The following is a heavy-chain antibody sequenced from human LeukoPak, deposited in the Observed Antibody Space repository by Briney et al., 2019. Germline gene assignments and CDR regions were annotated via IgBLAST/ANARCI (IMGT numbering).Heavy chain of an antibody. CDR1: GGTFSSYA. Sequence: GSSVKASCKASGGTFSSYAISWVRQAPGQGLEWMGRIIPILGIANYAQKFQGRVTITAGKSTSTAYMELSSLRSEDTAVYYCASSSCGGDCYYYFDYWGQGTLVTVSS. CDR2: IIPILGIA. J-gene: IGHJ4*02. V-gene: IGHV1-69*04. D-gene: IGHD2-21*02. CDR3: ASSSCGGDCYYYFDY.